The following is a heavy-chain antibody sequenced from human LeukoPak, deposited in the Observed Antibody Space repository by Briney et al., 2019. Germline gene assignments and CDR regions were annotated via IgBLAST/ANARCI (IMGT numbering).Heavy chain of an antibody. CDR3: ARGSVVVVAARFDY. V-gene: IGHV3-64*01. D-gene: IGHD2-15*01. CDR1: GFTFSSYA. J-gene: IGHJ4*02. Sequence: QAGGSLRLSCAASGFTFSSYAMHWVRQAPGKGLEYVSAISSNGGSTYYANSVKGRFIISRDNSKNTLYLQMGSRRAEDMAVYYCARGSVVVVAARFDYWGQGTLVTVSS. CDR2: ISSNGGST.